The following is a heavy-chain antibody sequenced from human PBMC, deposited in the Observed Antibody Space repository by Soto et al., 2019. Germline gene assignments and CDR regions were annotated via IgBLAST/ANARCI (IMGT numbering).Heavy chain of an antibody. Sequence: PSETLSLTCAVYGGSFSGYNWSWIRQPPGKGLEWVGEINHSGSTNYNPSLKSRVTISVDTSKNHFSLKLSSVTAADTAVYYYARRHSITMARGVIKDDYYYYYYGMDVWGQGNTVNVSS. CDR2: INHSGST. D-gene: IGHD3-10*01. V-gene: IGHV4-34*01. CDR1: GGSFSGYN. CDR3: ARRHSITMARGVIKDDYYYYYYGMDV. J-gene: IGHJ6*01.